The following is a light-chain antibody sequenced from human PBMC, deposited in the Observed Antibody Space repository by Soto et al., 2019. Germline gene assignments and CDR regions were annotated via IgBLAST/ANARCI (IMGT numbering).Light chain of an antibody. V-gene: IGLV2-14*01. CDR1: IHYDF. CDR3: GSYTSSSNYV. J-gene: IGLJ1*01. Sequence: QSVLTQPASVSGSPGQSITISCTGYIHYDFVSWYQQHPGTAPKLVIYEVSNRPSGTSDRFSGSKSGHTASLTISGLQTEDEAVYYCGSYTSSSNYVFGNGTKVTV. CDR2: EVS.